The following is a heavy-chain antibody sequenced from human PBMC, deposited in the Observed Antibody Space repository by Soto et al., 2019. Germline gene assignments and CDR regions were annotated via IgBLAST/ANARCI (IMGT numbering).Heavy chain of an antibody. Sequence: GESLKISYKGSGYTVSSYWFGLVRQMHGKVLEWMVIIYPDDSDTIYSPSLQGHVTISADKSISTAYLHWRSLKDSDTAMHYCARTRKLVGGGYYYYGMDVWRQGTTVTVSS. J-gene: IGHJ6*02. CDR3: ARTRKLVGGGYYYYGMDV. V-gene: IGHV5-51*01. CDR2: IYPDDSDT. CDR1: GYTVSSYW. D-gene: IGHD3-16*01.